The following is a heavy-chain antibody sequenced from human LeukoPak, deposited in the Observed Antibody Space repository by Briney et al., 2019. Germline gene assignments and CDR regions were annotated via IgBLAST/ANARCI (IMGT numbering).Heavy chain of an antibody. CDR1: GFTFSSYG. Sequence: GGSLRLSCAASGFTFSSYGMHWVRQAPGKGLEWVAVISYDGSNKYYADSVKGRFTISRDNSKNTLYLQMTSLRPEDTAVYYCAKDQAGYCGSTSCYTGYFQHWGQGTLVTVSS. J-gene: IGHJ1*01. CDR3: AKDQAGYCGSTSCYTGYFQH. CDR2: ISYDGSNK. D-gene: IGHD2-2*02. V-gene: IGHV3-30*18.